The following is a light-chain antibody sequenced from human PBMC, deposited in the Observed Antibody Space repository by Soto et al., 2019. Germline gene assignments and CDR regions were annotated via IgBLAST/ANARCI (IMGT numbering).Light chain of an antibody. Sequence: IQKTQSPSSLSASVGDRVTITCRASQEISNHLAWFQQKPGKPPKSLIYDASSLQSGVPSKFSGSGSGTDFTLTFSSLQPEDFATYYCQQYHNYPVTFGGGTKVEIK. V-gene: IGKV1-16*02. CDR3: QQYHNYPVT. J-gene: IGKJ4*01. CDR2: DAS. CDR1: QEISNH.